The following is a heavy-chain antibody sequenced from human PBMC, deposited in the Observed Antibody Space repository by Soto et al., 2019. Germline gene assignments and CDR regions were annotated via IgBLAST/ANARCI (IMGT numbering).Heavy chain of an antibody. CDR1: GGTFSSYA. V-gene: IGHV1-69*13. Sequence: VASVKVSCKASGGTFSSYAISWVRQAPGQGLEWMGGIIPIFGTANYAQKFQGRVTITADESTSTAYMELSSLRSEDTAVYYCASGPSRSLWFGTSLDYWGQGTLVTVSS. J-gene: IGHJ4*02. CDR3: ASGPSRSLWFGTSLDY. CDR2: IIPIFGTA. D-gene: IGHD3-10*01.